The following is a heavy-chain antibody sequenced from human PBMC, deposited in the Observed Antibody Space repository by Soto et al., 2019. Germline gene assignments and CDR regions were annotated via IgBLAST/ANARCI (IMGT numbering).Heavy chain of an antibody. CDR3: ARGMAYCSSTSCYYYYGMDV. D-gene: IGHD2-2*01. Sequence: ASVKVSCKASGYTFTGYYMHWVRQAPGQGLEWMGWINPNSGGTNYAQKFQGWVTMTRDTSISTAYMELSRLRSDDTAVYYCARGMAYCSSTSCYYYYGMDVWGQGTTVTVSS. J-gene: IGHJ6*02. V-gene: IGHV1-2*04. CDR1: GYTFTGYY. CDR2: INPNSGGT.